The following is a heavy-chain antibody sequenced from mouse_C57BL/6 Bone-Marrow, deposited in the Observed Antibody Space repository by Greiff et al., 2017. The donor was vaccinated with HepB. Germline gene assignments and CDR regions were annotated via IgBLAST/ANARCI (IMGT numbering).Heavy chain of an antibody. D-gene: IGHD2-3*01. J-gene: IGHJ2*01. CDR2: IDPSDSYT. V-gene: IGHV1-69*01. Sequence: QVQLQQSGAELVMPGASVKLSCKASGYTFTSYWMHWVKQRPGQGLEWIGEIDPSDSYTNYNQKFKGKSTLTVDKSSSTAYMQLSSLTSEDSAVYYCAREERWLLLDFDYWGQGTTLTVSS. CDR1: GYTFTSYW. CDR3: AREERWLLLDFDY.